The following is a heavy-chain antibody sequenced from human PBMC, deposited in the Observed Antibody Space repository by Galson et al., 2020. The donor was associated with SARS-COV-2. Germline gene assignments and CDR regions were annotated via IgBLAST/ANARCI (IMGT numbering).Heavy chain of an antibody. CDR2: INPSGGST. Sequence: ASVKVSCKASGYTFTSYYMHWVRQAPGQGLEWMGIINPSGGSTSYAQKFQGRVTMTRDTSTSTVYMELSSLRSEDTAVYYCAREETIVVVPASYFDYWGQGTLVTVSS. D-gene: IGHD2-2*01. CDR3: AREETIVVVPASYFDY. J-gene: IGHJ4*02. V-gene: IGHV1-46*01. CDR1: GYTFTSYY.